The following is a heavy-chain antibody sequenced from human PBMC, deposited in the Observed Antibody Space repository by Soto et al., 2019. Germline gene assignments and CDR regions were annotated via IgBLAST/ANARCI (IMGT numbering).Heavy chain of an antibody. V-gene: IGHV5-51*01. CDR3: AMLVPVGYYYGMDV. J-gene: IGHJ6*02. Sequence: PGESLKVSWEGSGYSFTRYWFGWVFQMPGKGLEWMGIIYPGDSDTRYSPSFQGQVTISADKSISTAYLQWSSLKASDTAMYYCAMLVPVGYYYGMDVWGQGTTVTVSS. CDR1: GYSFTRYW. D-gene: IGHD6-6*01. CDR2: IYPGDSDT.